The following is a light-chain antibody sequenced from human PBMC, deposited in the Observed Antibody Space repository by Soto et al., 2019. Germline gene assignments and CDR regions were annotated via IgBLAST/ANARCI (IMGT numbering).Light chain of an antibody. CDR2: DAS. V-gene: IGKV1-5*01. J-gene: IGKJ4*02. CDR1: QSISNW. CDR3: QKSDVYSALT. Sequence: DIQMTQSPSTLSASLGDRVTITCRASQSISNWLAWYQQKPGKAPKLLIYDASGLESGVPSRFSGSGSGTEFTLTISSLQPDDFATYYCQKSDVYSALTFGGGTKVEIK.